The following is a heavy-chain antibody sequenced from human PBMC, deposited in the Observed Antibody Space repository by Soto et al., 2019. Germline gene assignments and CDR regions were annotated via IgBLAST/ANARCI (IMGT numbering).Heavy chain of an antibody. Sequence: PSETLSLTCTVSGVSISSGGYYWSWIRQHPGKGLEWIGYIYYSGSTYYNPSLKSRVTISVDTSKNQFSLKLSSVTAADTAVYYCARVPDYGGNSDYFDYWGQGTLVTVSS. CDR1: GVSISSGGYY. J-gene: IGHJ4*02. D-gene: IGHD2-21*02. CDR3: ARVPDYGGNSDYFDY. V-gene: IGHV4-31*03. CDR2: IYYSGST.